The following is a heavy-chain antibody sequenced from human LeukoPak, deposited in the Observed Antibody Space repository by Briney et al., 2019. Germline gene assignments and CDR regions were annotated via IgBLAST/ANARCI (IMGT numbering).Heavy chain of an antibody. CDR3: ARDLAQYYYDSSGYLGE. Sequence: GGSLRLSCAASGFTFSSYGMHWVRQAPGKGLEWVAVIWYDGSNKYYADSVKGRFTISRDNSKNTLYLQMNSLRAEDTAVYYCARDLAQYYYDSSGYLGEWGQGTLVTVSS. CDR1: GFTFSSYG. J-gene: IGHJ4*02. V-gene: IGHV3-33*01. D-gene: IGHD3-22*01. CDR2: IWYDGSNK.